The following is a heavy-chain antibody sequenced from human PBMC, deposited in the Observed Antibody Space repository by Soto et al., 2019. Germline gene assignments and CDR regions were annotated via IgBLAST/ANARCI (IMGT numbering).Heavy chain of an antibody. CDR2: IIPILGTA. CDR1: GGTFSSYA. CDR3: ARGGRRSHIVVLTAIYYGMDG. Sequence: QVQLVQSGAEVKKPGSSVKVSCKASGGTFSSYAISWVRQAPGQGLEWMGGIIPILGTANYAQKFQGRVTITEYETTSTADTQRSSLRSEDTAVYYCARGGRRSHIVVLTAIYYGMDGWGQESTVTVSS. D-gene: IGHD2-21*02. J-gene: IGHJ6*02. V-gene: IGHV1-69*12.